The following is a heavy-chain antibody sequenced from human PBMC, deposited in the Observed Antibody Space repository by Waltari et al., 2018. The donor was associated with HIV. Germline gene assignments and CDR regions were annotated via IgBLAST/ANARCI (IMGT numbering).Heavy chain of an antibody. CDR3: ASSFPLAAAGLVEYFQH. CDR2: INHSGST. V-gene: IGHV4-34*01. Sequence: QVQLQQWGAGLLKPSETLSLTCAVYGGSFSGYYWSWIRQPPGKGLEWIGEINHSGSTNYNPSLKSRVTISVDTSKNQFSLKLSSVTAADTAVYYCASSFPLAAAGLVEYFQHWGQGTLVTVSS. D-gene: IGHD6-13*01. J-gene: IGHJ1*01. CDR1: GGSFSGYY.